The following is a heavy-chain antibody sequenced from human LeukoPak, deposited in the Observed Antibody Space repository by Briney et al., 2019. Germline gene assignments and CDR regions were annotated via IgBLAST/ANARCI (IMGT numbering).Heavy chain of an antibody. Sequence: ASVKVSCKASGYTFTSYDINWVRQATGQGLEWMGWMNPNSGNTGYAQKFQGRVTMTRDTSISTAYMELSSLRSEDTAVYYCARSRGPRASSGYYYWGQGTLVTVSS. V-gene: IGHV1-8*01. CDR2: MNPNSGNT. CDR1: GYTFTSYD. CDR3: ARSRGPRASSGYYY. D-gene: IGHD3-22*01. J-gene: IGHJ4*02.